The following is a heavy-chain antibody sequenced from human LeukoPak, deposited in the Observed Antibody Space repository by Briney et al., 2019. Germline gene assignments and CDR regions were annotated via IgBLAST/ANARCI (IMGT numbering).Heavy chain of an antibody. V-gene: IGHV1-69*13. J-gene: IGHJ3*02. CDR2: IIPIFGTA. D-gene: IGHD3-9*01. Sequence: SVKVSCKASGGTFSSYAISWVRQAPGQGLERMGGIIPIFGTANYAQKFQGRVTITADESTSTAYMELSSLSSEDTAVYYCARDSATGDAFDIWGQGTMVTVSS. CDR1: GGTFSSYA. CDR3: ARDSATGDAFDI.